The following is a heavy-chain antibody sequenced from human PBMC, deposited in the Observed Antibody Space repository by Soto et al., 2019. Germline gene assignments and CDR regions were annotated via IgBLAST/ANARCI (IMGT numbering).Heavy chain of an antibody. CDR3: SRDNSWAFDI. D-gene: IGHD1-20*01. CDR2: ISSSSSTI. J-gene: IGHJ3*02. Sequence: PGGSLRLSCAASGFTFSSYSMNWVLQAPWKGLEWVSYISSSSSTITYADSVKGRFTISRDNAQNSLFLQLNSLRADDTAVYFCSRDNSWAFDIWGQGTMVTVSS. CDR1: GFTFSSYS. V-gene: IGHV3-48*01.